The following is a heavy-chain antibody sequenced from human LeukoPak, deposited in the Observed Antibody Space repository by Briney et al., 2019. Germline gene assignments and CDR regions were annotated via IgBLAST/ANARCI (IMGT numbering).Heavy chain of an antibody. CDR1: GYTFTGYY. Sequence: ASVKVSCKASGYTFTGYYMHWVRQAPGQGLEWMGWINPNSGGTNYAQKLQGRVTMTRDTSISTAYMELSRLRSDDTAVYYCARARRYSSSARQYYFDYWGQGTLVTVSS. CDR2: INPNSGGT. J-gene: IGHJ4*02. V-gene: IGHV1-2*02. D-gene: IGHD6-6*01. CDR3: ARARRYSSSARQYYFDY.